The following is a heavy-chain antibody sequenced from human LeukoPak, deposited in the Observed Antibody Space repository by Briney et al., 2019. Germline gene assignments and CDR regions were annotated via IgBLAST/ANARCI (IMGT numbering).Heavy chain of an antibody. CDR2: ISSSSSTI. Sequence: GGSLRLSCAASGFTFSSYSMNWVRQAPGKGLEWVSYISSSSSTIYYADSVKGRFTISRDNSKNTLYLQMNSLRAEDTAVYYCAKGGIAARPNWFDPWGQGTLVTVSS. J-gene: IGHJ5*02. D-gene: IGHD6-6*01. V-gene: IGHV3-48*01. CDR1: GFTFSSYS. CDR3: AKGGIAARPNWFDP.